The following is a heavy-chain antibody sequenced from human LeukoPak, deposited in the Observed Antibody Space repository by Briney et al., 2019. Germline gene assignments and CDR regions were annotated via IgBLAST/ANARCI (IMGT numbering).Heavy chain of an antibody. J-gene: IGHJ4*02. Sequence: PGGSLRLSCAASGFTFSTYALSWVRQAPGKGLERVSSISGSGGSTDYADSVKGRFTLSRGNFENTLYLHMSSLRADDTAIYYCARAGKAAAIDYWGQGTLVTVSS. CDR1: GFTFSTYA. CDR2: ISGSGGST. D-gene: IGHD2-15*01. CDR3: ARAGKAAAIDY. V-gene: IGHV3-23*01.